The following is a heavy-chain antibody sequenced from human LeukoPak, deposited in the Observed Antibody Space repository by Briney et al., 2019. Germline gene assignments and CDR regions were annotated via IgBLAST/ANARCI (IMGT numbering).Heavy chain of an antibody. CDR1: GFTVSSNY. J-gene: IGHJ6*02. V-gene: IGHV3-23*01. CDR3: AKRSALPTTVLYVGYYYGMDV. CDR2: ISGSGGST. D-gene: IGHD4-17*01. Sequence: PGGSLRLSCAASGFTVSSNYMSWVRQAPGKGLEWVSAISGSGGSTYYADSVKGRFTISRDNSKNTLYLQMNSLRAEDTAVYYCAKRSALPTTVLYVGYYYGMDVWGQGTTVTVSS.